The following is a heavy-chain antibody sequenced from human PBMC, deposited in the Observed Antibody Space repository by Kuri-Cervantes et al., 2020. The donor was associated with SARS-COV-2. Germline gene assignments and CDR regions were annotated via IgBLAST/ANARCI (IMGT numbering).Heavy chain of an antibody. D-gene: IGHD5/OR15-5a*01. CDR1: GFTFDDYS. V-gene: IGHV3-20*04. Sequence: GESLKISCAASGFTFDDYSMSWVRQAPGKGLEWVSGINWNGGSTGYADSVKGRFTISRDNAKNSLYLQMNSLRAEDTAVYYCAREHLSVFYVFDYWGQGTLVTVSS. CDR2: INWNGGST. CDR3: AREHLSVFYVFDY. J-gene: IGHJ4*02.